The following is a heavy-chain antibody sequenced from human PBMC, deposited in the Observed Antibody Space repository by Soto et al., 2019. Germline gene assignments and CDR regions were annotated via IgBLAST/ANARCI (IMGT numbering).Heavy chain of an antibody. CDR3: ARDTAPDSGGWYYYYGMDV. V-gene: IGHV3-66*01. J-gene: IGHJ6*02. Sequence: GGSLRLSCAASGFTVSSNYMSWVRQAPGKGLEWVSVIYSGGSTYYAESVKGRFTISRDNSKNTLYLQMNSLRAEDAAVYYCARDTAPDSGGWYYYYGMDVWGQGTTVTVSS. D-gene: IGHD6-19*01. CDR1: GFTVSSNY. CDR2: IYSGGST.